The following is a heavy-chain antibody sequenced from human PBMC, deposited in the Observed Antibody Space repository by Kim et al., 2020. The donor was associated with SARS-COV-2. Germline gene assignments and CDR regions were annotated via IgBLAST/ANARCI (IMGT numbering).Heavy chain of an antibody. CDR1: GLNVSSNS. CDR3: ARDRYSAPDY. Sequence: GGSLRLSCAASGLNVSSNSMSWVRQAPGKGLEWVSILYSGGNTDHTDSVKGRFSISRDNSKNTLYLQMNSLRAEDTAVYYCARDRYSAPDYWGQGTLVTV. J-gene: IGHJ4*02. D-gene: IGHD5-12*01. V-gene: IGHV3-66*01. CDR2: LYSGGNT.